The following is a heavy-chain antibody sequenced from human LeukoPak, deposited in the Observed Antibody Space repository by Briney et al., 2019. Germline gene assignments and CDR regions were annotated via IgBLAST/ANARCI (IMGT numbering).Heavy chain of an antibody. Sequence: ASVKVSGKASGYTFNTYGITWVRQAPGQGLEWMGWISGYSGKAKYAQKLQDRVTMTTDTSTTTAYMELSRLRSDDTAVYYCARDYERIIMVRGVPLSPQTVFDPWGQGTLVTVSS. CDR3: ARDYERIIMVRGVPLSPQTVFDP. V-gene: IGHV1-18*01. D-gene: IGHD3-10*01. CDR1: GYTFNTYG. J-gene: IGHJ5*02. CDR2: ISGYSGKA.